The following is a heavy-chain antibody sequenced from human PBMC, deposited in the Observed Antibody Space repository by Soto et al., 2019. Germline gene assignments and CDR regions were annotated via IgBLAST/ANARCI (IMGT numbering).Heavy chain of an antibody. CDR1: GFTFSSYA. CDR2: IGGSDGST. Sequence: EAQLLESGGGLVQAGGSLSLSCAASGFTFSSYAMNWVRQAPGKGLEWVSTIGGSDGSTSYADSVKGRFTISRDNSKNPLYLQLNSLRADDTALYYCAKDAITGTSFNWFDPWGQGTLVTVSS. V-gene: IGHV3-23*01. CDR3: AKDAITGTSFNWFDP. J-gene: IGHJ5*02. D-gene: IGHD1-7*01.